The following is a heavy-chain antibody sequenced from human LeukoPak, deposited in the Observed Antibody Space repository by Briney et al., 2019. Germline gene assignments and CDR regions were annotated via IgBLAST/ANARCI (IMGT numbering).Heavy chain of an antibody. CDR3: ARPIVATWGSNAFDI. D-gene: IGHD5-12*01. J-gene: IGHJ3*02. Sequence: ASVKVSCKASGYSFTSHYMHWVRQAPGQGLEWMGLINPSGSSTLYAQKLQGRVTMTTDTSTSTAYMELRSLRSDDTAVYYCARPIVATWGSNAFDIWGQGTMVTVSS. CDR2: INPSGSST. V-gene: IGHV1-46*01. CDR1: GYSFTSHY.